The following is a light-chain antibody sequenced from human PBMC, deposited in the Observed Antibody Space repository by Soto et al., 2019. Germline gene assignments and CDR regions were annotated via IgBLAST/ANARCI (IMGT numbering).Light chain of an antibody. J-gene: IGKJ1*01. V-gene: IGKV1-5*01. CDR1: QSISSW. CDR2: DAS. CDR3: QQYNSYSRT. Sequence: DIQMTQSPSTLSASVGDRVTITCRASQSISSWLAWYQQKPGKAPKLLIYDASSLESGVPSRFSGSGSGTEFTLTVSSLQPDDLATYYCQQYNSYSRTFGRGPKVEIK.